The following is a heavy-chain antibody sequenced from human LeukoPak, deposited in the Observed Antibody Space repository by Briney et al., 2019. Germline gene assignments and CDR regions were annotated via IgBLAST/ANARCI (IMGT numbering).Heavy chain of an antibody. CDR3: AKGGLGYCSSTSCSRGDYYYYYYYMDV. Sequence: GGSLRLSCAASGFTFSSYGMHWVRQAPGKGLEWVAFIRYDGSNKYYADSVKGRFTISRDNSKNTLYLQMNSLRAEDTAVYYCAKGGLGYCSSTSCSRGDYYYYYYYMDVWGKGTTVTVSS. D-gene: IGHD2-2*01. CDR2: IRYDGSNK. J-gene: IGHJ6*03. V-gene: IGHV3-30*02. CDR1: GFTFSSYG.